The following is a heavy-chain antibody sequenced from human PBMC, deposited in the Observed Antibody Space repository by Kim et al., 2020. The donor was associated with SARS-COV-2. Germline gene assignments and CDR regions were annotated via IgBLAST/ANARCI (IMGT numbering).Heavy chain of an antibody. D-gene: IGHD3-22*01. V-gene: IGHV1-69*01. Sequence: FQGRVTITADESTSTAYMELSSLRSEDTAVYYCARRNYYDSSGTNWYFDLWGRGTLVTVSS. CDR3: ARRNYYDSSGTNWYFDL. J-gene: IGHJ2*01.